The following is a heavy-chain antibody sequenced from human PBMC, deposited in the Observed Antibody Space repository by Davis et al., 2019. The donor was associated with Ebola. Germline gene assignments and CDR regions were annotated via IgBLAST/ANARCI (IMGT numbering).Heavy chain of an antibody. CDR1: GFTFSSYG. CDR2: ISGSGGST. J-gene: IGHJ4*02. CDR3: AKCVGANFDY. D-gene: IGHD1-26*01. V-gene: IGHV3-23*01. Sequence: PGGSLRLSCAASGFTFSSYGMNWVRQTPGKGLEWVSAISGSGGSTYYADSVKGRFTISRDNSKNTLYLQMNSLRAEDTAVYYCAKCVGANFDYWGQGTLVTVSS.